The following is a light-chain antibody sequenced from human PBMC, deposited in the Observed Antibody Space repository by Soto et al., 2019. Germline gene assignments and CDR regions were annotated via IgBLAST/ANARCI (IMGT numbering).Light chain of an antibody. J-gene: IGKJ1*01. CDR3: QNYNGAPWT. V-gene: IGKV1-27*01. Sequence: QMTQSPSSLSASVGDRVTITCRASQDISNYLAWYQQKPGKVPKLLIYATYTLQSGVPSRFSGSGSGTDFTLTISSLQPEDVATYYCQNYNGAPWTFGQGTKVEI. CDR1: QDISNY. CDR2: ATY.